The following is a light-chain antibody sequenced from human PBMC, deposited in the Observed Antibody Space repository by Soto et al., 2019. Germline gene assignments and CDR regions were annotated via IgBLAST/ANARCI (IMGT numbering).Light chain of an antibody. V-gene: IGLV2-14*03. CDR2: EVN. Sequence: QSALTQPASVSGSPGQSITISCTGTSSDVGGFNFVSWYQQYPGKAPKLMIYEVNNRPSGVSNRFSGSKSGNTASLTISGLQAEDEADYYCSSYSSSNTLYVFGDGTK. CDR1: SSDVGGFNF. J-gene: IGLJ1*01. CDR3: SSYSSSNTLYV.